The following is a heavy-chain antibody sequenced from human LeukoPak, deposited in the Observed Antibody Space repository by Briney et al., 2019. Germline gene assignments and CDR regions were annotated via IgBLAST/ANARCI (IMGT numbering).Heavy chain of an antibody. J-gene: IGHJ4*02. CDR3: ESFSDY. CDR2: ISSGGSTT. V-gene: IGHV3-11*04. Sequence: GGSLRLPCAASGFTFSNALMSWVRQAPGKGLEWVSYISSGGSTTYYADSVKGRFTISRDNAKNSLYLQMTSLRAEDTAVYHCESFSDYWGQ. CDR1: GFTFSNAL.